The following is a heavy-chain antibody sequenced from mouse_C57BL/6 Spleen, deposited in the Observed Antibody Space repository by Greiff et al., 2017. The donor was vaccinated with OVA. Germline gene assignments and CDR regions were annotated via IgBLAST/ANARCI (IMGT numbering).Heavy chain of an antibody. CDR1: GFTFSDYG. CDR3: AREGDLLWLRQGFDY. Sequence: EVQLVESGGGLVKPGGSLKLSCAASGFTFSDYGMHWVRQAPEKGLEWVAYISSGSSTIYYADTVKGRFTISRDNAKNTLFLQMTSLRSEDTAMYYCAREGDLLWLRQGFDYWGQGTTLTVSS. J-gene: IGHJ2*01. V-gene: IGHV5-17*01. D-gene: IGHD2-2*01. CDR2: ISSGSSTI.